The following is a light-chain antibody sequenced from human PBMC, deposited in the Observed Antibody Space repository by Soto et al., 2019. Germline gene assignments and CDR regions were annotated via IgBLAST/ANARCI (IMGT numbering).Light chain of an antibody. CDR3: QQYET. CDR2: GAS. CDR1: QSVSSTY. V-gene: IGKV3-20*01. Sequence: EIVMTQSPVTLSVSPGERATLSCRASQSVSSTYLAWYQQKPGQAPRLLIYGASSRATGIPDRFSGSGSGTDFTLTISRLEPEDFAVYYCQQYETFGQGTKVDIK. J-gene: IGKJ2*01.